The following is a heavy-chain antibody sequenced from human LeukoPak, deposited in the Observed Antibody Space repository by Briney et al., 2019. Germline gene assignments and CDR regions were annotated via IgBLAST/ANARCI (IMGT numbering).Heavy chain of an antibody. CDR1: GGSISSYY. J-gene: IGHJ4*02. CDR3: ARHGQYCSGGSCYDIDDY. Sequence: SETLSLTCTVSGGSISSYYWSWIRQPPGKGLEWIGYIYYSGSTNYNPSLKSRVTISVDTSKDQFSLKLSSVTAADTAVYYCARHGQYCSGGSCYDIDDYWGQGTLVTVSS. CDR2: IYYSGST. V-gene: IGHV4-59*08. D-gene: IGHD2-15*01.